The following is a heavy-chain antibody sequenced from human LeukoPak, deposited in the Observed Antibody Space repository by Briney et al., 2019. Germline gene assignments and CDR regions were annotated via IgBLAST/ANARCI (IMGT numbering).Heavy chain of an antibody. CDR2: MYGEGRT. J-gene: IGHJ6*04. D-gene: IGHD1-14*01. CDR1: FSPSSNY. Sequence: RGCPRLSRVEPRFSPSSNYMSWVRQPPGKGLGRGSVMYGEGRTYYTDSVKGRFTISRDNFKNTQSLQMDILRGEDTAVYYCAREQVLRGSNRTYYYGMDVWGKGTTVTVSS. V-gene: IGHV3-53*05. CDR3: AREQVLRGSNRTYYYGMDV.